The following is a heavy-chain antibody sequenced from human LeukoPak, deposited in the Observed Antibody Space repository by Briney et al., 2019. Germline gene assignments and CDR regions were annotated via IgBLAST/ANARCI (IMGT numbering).Heavy chain of an antibody. D-gene: IGHD3-22*01. CDR1: GGSISSYY. CDR2: IYYSGST. CDR3: ASYYYDSSGRSGLFDY. J-gene: IGHJ4*02. V-gene: IGHV4-59*01. Sequence: PSETLSLTCTVSGGSISSYYWSWIRQPPGKGLEWIGYIYYSGSTNYNPSLKSRVTVSVDTSKNQFSLKLSSVTAADTAVYYCASYYYDSSGRSGLFDYWGQGTLVTVSS.